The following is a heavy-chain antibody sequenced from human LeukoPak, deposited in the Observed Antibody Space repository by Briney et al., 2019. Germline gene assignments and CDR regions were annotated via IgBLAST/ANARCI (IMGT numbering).Heavy chain of an antibody. CDR3: ASPLITMVRGVIIWTDDY. D-gene: IGHD3-10*01. Sequence: PGGSLRLSCAASGFTFSSYWMHWVRRAPGKGLVWVSRINSDGSSTSYADSVKGRFTISRDNAKNTLYLQMNSLRAEDTAVYYCASPLITMVRGVIIWTDDYWGQGTLVTVSS. J-gene: IGHJ4*02. V-gene: IGHV3-74*01. CDR1: GFTFSSYW. CDR2: INSDGSST.